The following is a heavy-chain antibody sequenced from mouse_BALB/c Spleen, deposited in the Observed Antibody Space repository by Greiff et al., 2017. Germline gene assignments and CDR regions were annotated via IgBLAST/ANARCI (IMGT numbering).Heavy chain of an antibody. CDR1: GFTFSSYA. V-gene: IGHV5-9-4*01. D-gene: IGHD4-1*02. J-gene: IGHJ3*01. CDR3: ARDSTGWFAY. CDR2: ISSGGSYT. Sequence: EVKLVESGGGLVKPGGSLKLSCAASGFTFSSYAMSWVRQSPEKRLEWVAEISSGGSYTYYPDTVTGRFTISRDNAKNTLYLEMSSLRSEDTAMYYCARDSTGWFAYWGQGTLVTVSA.